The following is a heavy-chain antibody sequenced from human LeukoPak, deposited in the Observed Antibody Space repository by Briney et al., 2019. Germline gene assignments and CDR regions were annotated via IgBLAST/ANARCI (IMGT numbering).Heavy chain of an antibody. J-gene: IGHJ4*02. CDR2: IGTAGDT. CDR1: GFTFSSYD. D-gene: IGHD2-15*01. V-gene: IGHV3-13*01. Sequence: GGSLRLSCAASGFTFSSYDMYWVRQATGKGLEWVSAIGTAGDTYYPGSVKGRITISRENAKNSLYLQMNSLRAGDTAVYYCARAPTAGCSGGSCHLEPPDYWGQGTLVTVSS. CDR3: ARAPTAGCSGGSCHLEPPDY.